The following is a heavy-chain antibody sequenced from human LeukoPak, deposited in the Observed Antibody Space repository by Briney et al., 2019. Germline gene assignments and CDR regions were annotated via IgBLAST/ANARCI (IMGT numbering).Heavy chain of an antibody. D-gene: IGHD6-19*01. CDR1: GFTFSSYG. CDR3: AKLAVAGTEAFDI. Sequence: PGGSLRLSCAASGFTFSSYGMHWVRQAPGKGLEWVAFIRYDGSNKYYADSVKGRFTISRDNSKNTLYLQTNSLRAEDTAVYYCAKLAVAGTEAFDIWGQGTMVTVSS. V-gene: IGHV3-30*02. J-gene: IGHJ3*02. CDR2: IRYDGSNK.